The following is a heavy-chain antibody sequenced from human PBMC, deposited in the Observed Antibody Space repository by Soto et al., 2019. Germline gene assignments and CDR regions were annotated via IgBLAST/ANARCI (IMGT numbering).Heavy chain of an antibody. CDR1: GFTFSNYW. Sequence: GGSLRLSCAASGFTFSNYWMHWVRQAPGNGLVWVSRINSDGSSASYADSVKGRFTISRDNAKNTLYLQMNSLRAEDTAVYYCARDTLELLYYFDYWGQGTLVTVSS. V-gene: IGHV3-74*01. J-gene: IGHJ4*02. CDR2: INSDGSSA. D-gene: IGHD1-7*01. CDR3: ARDTLELLYYFDY.